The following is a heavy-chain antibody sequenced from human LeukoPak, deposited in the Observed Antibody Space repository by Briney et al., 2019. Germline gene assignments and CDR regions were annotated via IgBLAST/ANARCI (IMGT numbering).Heavy chain of an antibody. V-gene: IGHV4-61*02. J-gene: IGHJ5*02. CDR2: IYTSGST. D-gene: IGHD4-23*01. CDR3: ARGGVTHPNWFDP. CDR1: GGSISTGSYY. Sequence: PSETLSLTRTVSGGSISTGSYYWSWIRQPAGKGLEWIGRIYTSGSTNYNPSLKSRVAISVDTSKNQFSLKLSSVTAADTAVYYCARGGVTHPNWFDPWGQGTLVTVSS.